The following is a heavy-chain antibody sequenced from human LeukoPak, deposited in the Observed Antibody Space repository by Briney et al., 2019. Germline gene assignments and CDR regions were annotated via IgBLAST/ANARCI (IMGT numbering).Heavy chain of an antibody. J-gene: IGHJ6*02. CDR3: ARSYCSSTSCYDYYYYGMDV. Sequence: GESLKISCKGSGYSFTSYWIGWVRQMPGKGLEWMGIIYPGDSDTRYGPSFQGQVTISADKSISTAYLQWSSLKASDTAMYYCARSYCSSTSCYDYYYYGMDVWGQGTTVTVSS. D-gene: IGHD2-2*01. V-gene: IGHV5-51*01. CDR1: GYSFTSYW. CDR2: IYPGDSDT.